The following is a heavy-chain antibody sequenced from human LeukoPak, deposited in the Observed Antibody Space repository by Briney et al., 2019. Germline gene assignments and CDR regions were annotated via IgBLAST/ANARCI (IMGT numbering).Heavy chain of an antibody. J-gene: IGHJ4*02. CDR2: ISSSGSYI. CDR1: AFTFSSFG. D-gene: IGHD5-18*01. V-gene: IGHV3-21*01. CDR3: ARGSGVQVWSSLDY. Sequence: GGSLRLSCAASAFTFSSFGMSWVRQVPGKGLEWVSSISSSGSYIYYADSVKGRFTISRDNAKNSLYLQMNSLRVEDTAVYYCARGSGVQVWSSLDYWGQGTLVTVSS.